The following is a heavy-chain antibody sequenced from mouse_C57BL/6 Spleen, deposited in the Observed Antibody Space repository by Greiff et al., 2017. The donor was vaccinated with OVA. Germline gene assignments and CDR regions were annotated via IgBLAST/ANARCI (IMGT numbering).Heavy chain of an antibody. Sequence: VQLKQSGGGLVKPGGSLKLSCAASGFTFSSYAMSWVRQTPEKRLEWVATISDGGSYTYYPDNVKGRFTISRDNAKNNLYLQMSHLKSEDTAMYYCAREEGVLGPFAYWGQGTLVTVSA. CDR2: ISDGGSYT. V-gene: IGHV5-4*01. D-gene: IGHD4-1*01. J-gene: IGHJ3*01. CDR1: GFTFSSYA. CDR3: AREEGVLGPFAY.